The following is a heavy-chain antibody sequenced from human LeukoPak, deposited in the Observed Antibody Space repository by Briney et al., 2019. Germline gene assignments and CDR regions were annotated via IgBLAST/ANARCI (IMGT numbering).Heavy chain of an antibody. Sequence: GGSLRLSCAASGFTFSSYGMHWVRQAPGKGLEWVAVISYDGSNKYYADSVKGRFTISRDNSKNTLYLQMNSLRAEDTAVYYCARERDYSSSWSLDYWGQGTLVTVSS. CDR3: ARERDYSSSWSLDY. CDR1: GFTFSSYG. V-gene: IGHV3-30*03. D-gene: IGHD6-13*01. CDR2: ISYDGSNK. J-gene: IGHJ4*02.